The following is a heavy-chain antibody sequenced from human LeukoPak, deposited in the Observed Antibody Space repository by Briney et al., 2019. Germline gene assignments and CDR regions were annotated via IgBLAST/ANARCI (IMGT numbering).Heavy chain of an antibody. D-gene: IGHD3-3*01. CDR2: IYGSGST. CDR1: GGSISSGTYY. Sequence: SQTLSLTCTVSGGSISSGTYYCSWIRQPAGKELEWIGRIYGSGSTNYNPSLKSRVTISVDTSKNQFSLKLSSVTAADTAVYYCARPARDFWSGYYINWFDPWGQGTLVTVSS. J-gene: IGHJ5*02. CDR3: ARPARDFWSGYYINWFDP. V-gene: IGHV4-61*02.